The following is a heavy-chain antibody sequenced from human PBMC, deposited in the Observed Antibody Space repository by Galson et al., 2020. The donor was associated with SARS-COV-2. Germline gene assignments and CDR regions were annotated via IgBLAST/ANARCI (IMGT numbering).Heavy chain of an antibody. CDR2: IYYSGST. D-gene: IGHD3-3*01. CDR1: GGSISSSSYY. Sequence: SETLSLTCTVSGGSISSSSYYWGWIRQPPGKGLEWIGSIYYSGSTYYNPSLKSRVTISVDTSKNQFSLKLSSVTAADTAVYYCAGDRSYDFWSGDYGGEFYPWGQGTLVTVSS. J-gene: IGHJ5*02. CDR3: AGDRSYDFWSGDYGGEFYP. V-gene: IGHV4-39*07.